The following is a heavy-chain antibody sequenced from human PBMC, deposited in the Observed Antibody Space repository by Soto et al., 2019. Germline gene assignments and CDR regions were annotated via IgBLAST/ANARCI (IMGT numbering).Heavy chain of an antibody. CDR3: ARDPLTSIALLGYFDY. J-gene: IGHJ4*02. Sequence: SETLSLTCTISGGSVNTPNYYWSWIRQPPGKGLEWIGYVYYNGNTNYNPSLKSRVTISLDTSKNQFSLKLASVAAADTAVYYCARDPLTSIALLGYFDYWGQGTLVTVSS. V-gene: IGHV4-61*01. CDR1: GGSVNTPNYY. D-gene: IGHD1-20*01. CDR2: VYYNGNT.